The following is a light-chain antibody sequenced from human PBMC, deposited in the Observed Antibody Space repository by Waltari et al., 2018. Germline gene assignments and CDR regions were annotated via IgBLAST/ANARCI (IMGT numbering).Light chain of an antibody. J-gene: IGKJ1*01. CDR2: LGS. V-gene: IGKV2-28*01. CDR3: MQALQTPWT. CDR1: HSLLHSNGYNY. Sequence: DIVMTQSPLSLPVPPGEPASISCRSSHSLLHSNGYNYLDWYLQKPGQSPQLLIYLGSNRASGVPDRFSGSGSGTDFTLKISRVEAEDVGVYYCMQALQTPWTFGQGTKVEIK.